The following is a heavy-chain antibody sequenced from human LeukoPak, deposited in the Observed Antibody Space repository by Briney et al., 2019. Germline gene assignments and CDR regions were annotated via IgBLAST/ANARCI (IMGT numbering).Heavy chain of an antibody. V-gene: IGHV3-53*01. CDR1: GFTVSSNY. D-gene: IGHD2-2*01. J-gene: IGHJ5*02. CDR3: ARDDKRSSALDP. Sequence: GGSLRLSCAASGFTVSSNYMSWVRQAPGKGLEWVSVIYSGGNTYYADSVKGRFTISRDNSKNTLYLQMNSLRAEDTAVYYCARDDKRSSALDPWGQGTLVTVSS. CDR2: IYSGGNT.